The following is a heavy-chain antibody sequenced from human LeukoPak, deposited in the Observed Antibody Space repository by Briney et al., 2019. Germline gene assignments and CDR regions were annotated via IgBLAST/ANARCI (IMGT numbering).Heavy chain of an antibody. D-gene: IGHD6-25*01. CDR2: INPRGGST. Sequence: ASVKVSCKASGYTFTSYYMHWVRQAPGQGPEWMGIINPRGGSTDYAQKFQGRVTMTSDTSTSTLYMELNNLRSEDTAVYFCARVGVTAATADSWGQGTLVIVSS. CDR3: ARVGVTAATADS. J-gene: IGHJ4*02. CDR1: GYTFTSYY. V-gene: IGHV1-46*01.